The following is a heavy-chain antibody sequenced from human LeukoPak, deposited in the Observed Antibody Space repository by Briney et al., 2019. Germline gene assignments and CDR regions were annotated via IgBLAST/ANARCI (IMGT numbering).Heavy chain of an antibody. CDR2: IYIDGIQT. D-gene: IGHD4-23*01. CDR3: VRESTTAVSGLEY. CDR1: GFDFSRDA. V-gene: IGHV3-64*01. J-gene: IGHJ4*02. Sequence: GGSLRLSCATSGFDFSRDAMHWVRQAPGKGLEYVSGIYIDGIQTFYGNSVKGRFTISKDNSKTTLYLQMGSLRAEDMAVYFCVRESTTAVSGLEYWGQGTPVTVAS.